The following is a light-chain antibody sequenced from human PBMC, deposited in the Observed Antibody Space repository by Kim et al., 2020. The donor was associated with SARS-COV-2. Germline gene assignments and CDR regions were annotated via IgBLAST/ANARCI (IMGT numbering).Light chain of an antibody. CDR3: QQYDNLPLT. CDR1: QDISNY. V-gene: IGKV1-33*01. J-gene: IGKJ4*01. CDR2: DAS. Sequence: DIQMTQSPSSLSASVGDRVTITCQASQDISNYLNWYQQKAGKAPKVLIYDASNWETGVPSRFSGSGSGTEFNFTIRSLQPEDIATYFCQQYDNLPLTFGGGTKLEI.